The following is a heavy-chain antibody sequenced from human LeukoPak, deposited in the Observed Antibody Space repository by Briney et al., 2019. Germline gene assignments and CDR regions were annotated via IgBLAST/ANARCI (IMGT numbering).Heavy chain of an antibody. CDR2: VDGGGGGT. CDR3: AKQSAGSAAWYSLHYDF. D-gene: IGHD6-13*01. Sequence: GGSLRLSCAASGFTLSSHAMTWVRQAPGRGLEWVSSVDGGGGGTYHADSVKGRFPISRDNSKDTLYLQMNGLRAEDAAVYFCAKQSAGSAAWYSLHYDFWGQGTLDTVSS. CDR1: GFTLSSHA. J-gene: IGHJ4*02. V-gene: IGHV3-23*01.